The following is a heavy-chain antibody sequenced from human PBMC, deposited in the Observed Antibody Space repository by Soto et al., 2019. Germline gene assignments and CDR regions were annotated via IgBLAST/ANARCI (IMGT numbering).Heavy chain of an antibody. CDR2: ISGSGGST. V-gene: IGHV3-23*01. J-gene: IGHJ4*02. Sequence: GGSLRLSCAASGFTFGSYAMSWVRQAPGKGLEWVSAISGSGGSTYYADSVKGRFTISRDNSKNTLYLQMNSLRAEDTAVYYCAKTMYGDYEFDYWGQGTLVTVSS. CDR1: GFTFGSYA. CDR3: AKTMYGDYEFDY. D-gene: IGHD4-17*01.